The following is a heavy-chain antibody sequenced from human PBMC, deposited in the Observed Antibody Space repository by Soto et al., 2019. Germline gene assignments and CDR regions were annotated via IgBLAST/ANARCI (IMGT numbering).Heavy chain of an antibody. CDR3: ARTTTLENYFDY. D-gene: IGHD2-15*01. V-gene: IGHV4-59*01. J-gene: IGHJ4*02. Sequence: ETLSLTCTVSGGSFSSYYWSWIRQPPGKGLEWIGYIYYTGSIIYNPSLKSRVTMSVDMSMKQFSLKLNSVTAADTAVYYCARTTTLENYFDYWGQGTLVTVPS. CDR1: GGSFSSYY. CDR2: IYYTGSI.